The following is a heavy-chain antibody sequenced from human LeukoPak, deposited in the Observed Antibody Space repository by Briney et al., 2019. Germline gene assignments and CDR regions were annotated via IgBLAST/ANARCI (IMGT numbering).Heavy chain of an antibody. CDR1: GFTFSSCD. V-gene: IGHV3-48*03. Sequence: GGSLRLSCAASGFTFSSCDMNWVRQAPGKGLEWVSYISSSGSTMYQADSVKGRFTISRDNAKNSLYLQMNSLRDEDTAVYYCAKDSDYYDSSGYYYSYFDLWGRGTLVTVSS. D-gene: IGHD3-22*01. CDR2: ISSSGSTM. CDR3: AKDSDYYDSSGYYYSYFDL. J-gene: IGHJ2*01.